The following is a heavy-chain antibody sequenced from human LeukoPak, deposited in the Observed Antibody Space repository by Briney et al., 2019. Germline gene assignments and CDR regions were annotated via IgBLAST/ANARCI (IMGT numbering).Heavy chain of an antibody. D-gene: IGHD2-2*01. J-gene: IGHJ3*02. CDR3: AKSGPAAGRPDAFDI. V-gene: IGHV4-39*07. CDR1: GGSVTTSSFY. Sequence: TSETLSLTCTLSGGSVTTSSFYWAWIRQPPGKGLECIGTIYYSGITYYHSSLKSRVTISVDTSKNQFSLKQNSVTAGTAVYFCAKSGPAAGRPDAFDIWGQGTMVTVSS. CDR2: IYYSGIT.